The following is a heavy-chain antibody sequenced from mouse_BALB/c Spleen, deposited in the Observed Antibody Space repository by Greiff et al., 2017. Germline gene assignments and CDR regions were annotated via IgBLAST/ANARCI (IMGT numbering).Heavy chain of an antibody. D-gene: IGHD1-2*01. CDR3: TRGFITTATAWFAY. V-gene: IGHV1-5*01. Sequence: EVQLQQSGTVLARPGASVKMSCKASGYSFTSYWMHWVKQRPGQGLEWIGAIYPGNSDTSYNQKFKGKAKLTAVTSASTAYMELSSLTNEDSAVYYCTRGFITTATAWFAYWGQGTLVTVSA. CDR2: IYPGNSDT. CDR1: GYSFTSYW. J-gene: IGHJ3*01.